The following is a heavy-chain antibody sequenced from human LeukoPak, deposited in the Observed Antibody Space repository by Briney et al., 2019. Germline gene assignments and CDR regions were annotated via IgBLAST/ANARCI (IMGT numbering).Heavy chain of an antibody. D-gene: IGHD6-19*01. V-gene: IGHV1-3*01. Sequence: ASVKVSCKASGYTCINYAIHWVRQAPGQRLEWMGWINAYNGDTEYSQKFQGRVTITRDTSASTAYMELSTLRSEDTAVYYCARGSSRDWPLEYWGQGIPVTVSS. CDR3: ARGSSRDWPLEY. CDR1: GYTCINYA. CDR2: INAYNGDT. J-gene: IGHJ4*02.